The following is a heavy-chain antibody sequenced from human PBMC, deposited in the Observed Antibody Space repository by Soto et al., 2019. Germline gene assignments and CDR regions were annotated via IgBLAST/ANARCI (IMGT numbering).Heavy chain of an antibody. D-gene: IGHD2-2*01. CDR2: INGDGTTT. J-gene: IGHJ3*01. V-gene: IGHV3-74*03. CDR3: ATDGSYAQHV. CDR1: GFTFSNSW. Sequence: EVQLVVSGGGLVQPGGSLRLSCAASGFTFSNSWMHWVRQAPGKGLVWFSHINGDGTTTTYADSVKGRFTISRDNAKKTVQQQRNRLRVEDTAVYYCATDGSYAQHVWGQGTTVTVSS.